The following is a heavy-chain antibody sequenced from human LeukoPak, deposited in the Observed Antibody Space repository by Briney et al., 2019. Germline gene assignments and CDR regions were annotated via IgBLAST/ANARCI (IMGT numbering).Heavy chain of an antibody. J-gene: IGHJ4*02. D-gene: IGHD5-18*01. CDR1: GFTFSSYS. V-gene: IGHV3-21*01. CDR3: ARDAPDTAMDY. CDR2: ISSSSYI. Sequence: PGGSLRLSCAASGFTFSSYSMNWVRQAPGKGLEWVSSISSSSYIYYADSVKGRFTISRDNAKNSLYLQMNSLRAEDTAVYYCARDAPDTAMDYWGQGTLVTVSS.